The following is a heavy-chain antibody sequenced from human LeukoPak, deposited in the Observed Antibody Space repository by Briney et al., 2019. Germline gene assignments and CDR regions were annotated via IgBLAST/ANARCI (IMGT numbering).Heavy chain of an antibody. CDR1: EFTFTNYA. J-gene: IGHJ5*02. CDR3: ARNRHDSARLPFDP. Sequence: GGSLRLSCAASEFTFTNYAVSWARQAPGEGLGWVSAISSSGAVTSYANSVRGRFTISRDNSKNTVYLQMNSLTAEDTAIYYCARNRHDSARLPFDPWGQGTLVTVSS. CDR2: ISSSGAVT. D-gene: IGHD3-22*01. V-gene: IGHV3-23*01.